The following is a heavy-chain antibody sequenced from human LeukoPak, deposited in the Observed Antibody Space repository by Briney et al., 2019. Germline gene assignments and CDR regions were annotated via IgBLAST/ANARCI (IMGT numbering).Heavy chain of an antibody. CDR3: AKRSVYSTGRFFDF. Sequence: PGESLTLSCAASGFTFSSYSLNWVRQAPGKGQEWVSFINSSNSYIYYADSLKGLFTSSRNNAKNSLYLQMNGQSADDTAVFCCAKRSVYSTGRFFDFWGQGTLVTVSS. CDR2: INSSNSYI. D-gene: IGHD6-25*01. J-gene: IGHJ4*02. CDR1: GFTFSSYS. V-gene: IGHV3-21*04.